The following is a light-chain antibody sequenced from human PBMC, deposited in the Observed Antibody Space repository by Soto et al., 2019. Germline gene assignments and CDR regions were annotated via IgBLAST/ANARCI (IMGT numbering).Light chain of an antibody. CDR2: GAT. CDR3: QQLHSYPIT. J-gene: IGKJ5*01. V-gene: IGKV1-9*01. Sequence: DIQLTQSPSFLSASVGDRVTISCRASQAMNTYIAWYQQRPGAAPKLLVYGATTLYTGVPSRFRGSESGAVFTLTISSLQPEDFATYYCQQLHSYPITFGQGTDWRL. CDR1: QAMNTY.